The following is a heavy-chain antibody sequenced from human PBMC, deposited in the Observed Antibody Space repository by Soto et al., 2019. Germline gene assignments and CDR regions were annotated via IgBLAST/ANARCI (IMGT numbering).Heavy chain of an antibody. Sequence: SETLSLTCTVSGGSISSGGYYWSWIRQHPGKGLEWIGYIYYSASTYYNPSLKSRVTISVDTSKNQFSLKLSSVTAADTAVYYCAGDWGDCSSTSWCGSYYGMDFWGQGTTVTVSS. CDR1: GGSISSGGYY. CDR2: IYYSAST. CDR3: AGDWGDCSSTSWCGSYYGMDF. D-gene: IGHD2-2*01. V-gene: IGHV4-31*03. J-gene: IGHJ6*02.